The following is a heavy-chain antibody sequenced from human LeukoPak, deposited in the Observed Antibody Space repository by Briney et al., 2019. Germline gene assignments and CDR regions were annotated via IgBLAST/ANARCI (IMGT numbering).Heavy chain of an antibody. V-gene: IGHV3-7*01. CDR3: ARDGIAAAGYFDY. D-gene: IGHD6-13*01. Sequence: GGSLRLSCAASGFTFSSYWMSWVRQAPGKGLEWVANIKQDGSEKYYVDSVKGRFTISRDNAKNSLYLQMNSLIAEDTAVYYCARDGIAAAGYFDYWGQGTLVTVSS. J-gene: IGHJ4*02. CDR1: GFTFSSYW. CDR2: IKQDGSEK.